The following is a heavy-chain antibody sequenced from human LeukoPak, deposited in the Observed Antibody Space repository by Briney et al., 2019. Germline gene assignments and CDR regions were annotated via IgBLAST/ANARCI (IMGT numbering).Heavy chain of an antibody. Sequence: GGSLRLSCAASGFTFNSYGIHWVRQAPGKGLEWVAFIRYDGSSKYYVDSVKGRFTISRDNSKNPLYLQMNSLRAEDTAVYFCAKGSGWEASYFYYYMDVWGKGTTVTISS. CDR3: AKGSGWEASYFYYYMDV. V-gene: IGHV3-30*02. CDR2: IRYDGSSK. D-gene: IGHD1-26*01. CDR1: GFTFNSYG. J-gene: IGHJ6*03.